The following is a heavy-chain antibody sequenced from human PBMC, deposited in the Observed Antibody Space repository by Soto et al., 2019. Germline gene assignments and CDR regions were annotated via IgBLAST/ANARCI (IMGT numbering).Heavy chain of an antibody. CDR1: GFTVSSNY. D-gene: IGHD2-2*01. CDR2: IYSGGST. V-gene: IGHV3-66*01. CDR3: ASLVVDCSSTSCPLYYYYMDV. J-gene: IGHJ6*03. Sequence: LRLSCAASGFTVSSNYMSWVRQAPGKGLEWVSVIYSGGSTYYADSVKGRFTISRDNSKNTLYLQMNSLRAEDTAVYYCASLVVDCSSTSCPLYYYYMDVWGKGTTVTVSS.